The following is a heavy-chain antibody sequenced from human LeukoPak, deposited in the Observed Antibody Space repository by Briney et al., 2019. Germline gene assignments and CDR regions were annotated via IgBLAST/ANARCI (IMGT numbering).Heavy chain of an antibody. V-gene: IGHV3-73*01. CDR3: TRLPNYGANWFDP. J-gene: IGHJ5*02. Sequence: GGSLKLSCAASGFTFSGSAMHWVRQASGKGLEGVGRIRSKANRYATEYAASVKSRFTISRDDSKNTAYLQMNSMKTEDTAVYYCTRLPNYGANWFDPWGQGTLVTVSS. CDR2: IRSKANRYAT. CDR1: GFTFSGSA. D-gene: IGHD3-16*01.